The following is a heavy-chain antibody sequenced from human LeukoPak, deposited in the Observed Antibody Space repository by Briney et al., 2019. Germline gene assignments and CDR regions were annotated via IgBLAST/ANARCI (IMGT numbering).Heavy chain of an antibody. CDR1: GYTLTSYY. J-gene: IGHJ3*02. V-gene: IGHV1-46*01. CDR2: INPSGGST. D-gene: IGHD2-2*01. Sequence: ASVKVSCKASGYTLTSYYMHWVRQAPGQGLEWMGIINPSGGSTSYAQKFQGRVTMTRDTSTSTVYMELSSLRSEDTAVYYCARDLGYCSSTSCYFDIWGQGTMVTVSS. CDR3: ARDLGYCSSTSCYFDI.